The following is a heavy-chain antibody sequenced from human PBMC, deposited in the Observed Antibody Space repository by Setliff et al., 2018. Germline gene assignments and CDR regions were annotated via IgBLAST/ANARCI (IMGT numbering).Heavy chain of an antibody. CDR1: GGSISNSNYF. CDR3: ASCRYQVPYDY. V-gene: IGHV4-39*01. J-gene: IGHJ4*02. Sequence: PSETLSLTCTVSGGSISNSNYFWGWIRQPPGKGLEWIGTVYDSGTTYYNPSLKSRVTIFVDTSKNQFSLNLNSVTAADTGVYYCASCRYQVPYDYWGQGILVTVSS. CDR2: VYDSGTT. D-gene: IGHD2-2*01.